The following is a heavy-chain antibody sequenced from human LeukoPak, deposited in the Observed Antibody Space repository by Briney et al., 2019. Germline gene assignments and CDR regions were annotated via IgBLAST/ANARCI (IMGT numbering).Heavy chain of an antibody. CDR2: ISGDGGST. V-gene: IGHV3-43*02. J-gene: IGHJ3*02. D-gene: IGHD1-26*01. CDR1: GFTFDDYA. CDR3: AKDIARVGATPHSAFDI. Sequence: GGSLRLSCAASGFTFDDYAMHWVRQAPGKGLEWVSLISGDGGSTYYADSVKGRFTISRDNSKNSLYLQMNSLRTEDTALYYCAKDIARVGATPHSAFDIWGRGTMVTVSS.